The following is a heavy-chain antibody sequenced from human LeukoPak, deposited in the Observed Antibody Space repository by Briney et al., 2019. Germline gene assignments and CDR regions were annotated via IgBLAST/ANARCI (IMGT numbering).Heavy chain of an antibody. Sequence: GGSLRLSCAASGFTFSSYAMSWVRQAPGKGLEWVSAISDSGGSTYYADSVKGRFTISRDDPHNTLYLQMNSLRAEDTAVYFCARGGVDYYGSGTYYLMYYFDYWGQGALVTVSS. V-gene: IGHV3-23*01. CDR1: GFTFSSYA. D-gene: IGHD3-10*01. CDR2: ISDSGGST. CDR3: ARGGVDYYGSGTYYLMYYFDY. J-gene: IGHJ4*02.